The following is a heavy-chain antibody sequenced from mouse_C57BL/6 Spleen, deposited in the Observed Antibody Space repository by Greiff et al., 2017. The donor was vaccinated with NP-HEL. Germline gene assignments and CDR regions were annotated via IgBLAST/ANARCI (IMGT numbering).Heavy chain of an antibody. V-gene: IGHV1-82*01. CDR1: GYAFSSSW. J-gene: IGHJ3*01. Sequence: QVQLQQSGPELVKPGASVKISCKASGYAFSSSWMNWVKQRPGKGLEWIGRIYPGDGDTNYNGKFKGKATLTADKSSSTAYMQLSSLTSEDSAVYFCARWGDDDLAYWGQRTLVTVSA. CDR2: IYPGDGDT. D-gene: IGHD2-12*01. CDR3: ARWGDDDLAY.